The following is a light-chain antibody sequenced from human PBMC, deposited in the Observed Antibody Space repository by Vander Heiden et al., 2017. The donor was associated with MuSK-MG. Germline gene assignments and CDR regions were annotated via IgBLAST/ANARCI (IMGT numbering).Light chain of an antibody. J-gene: IGLJ1*01. CDR1: NIESKS. V-gene: IGLV3-21*02. CDR3: QVWDSGSDHHV. CDR2: DDS. Sequence: SYVLTPPPSVSVAPGQTARITCGGNNIESKSVHWYQQEPGQAPVLVVHDDSDRPSGIPERFSGSNSENTATLTISRVEAGDEADYYCQVWDSGSDHHVFGGGTRVTV.